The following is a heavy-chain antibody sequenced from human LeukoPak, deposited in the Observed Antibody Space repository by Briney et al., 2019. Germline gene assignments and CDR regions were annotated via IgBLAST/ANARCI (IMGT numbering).Heavy chain of an antibody. Sequence: PGGSLRLPCAASGFTFSSYGMHWVRQAPGKGLEWVAVISYDGSNKYYADSVKGRFTISRDNSKNTLYLQMNSLRAEDTAVYYCAKILTGTTSGVDYWGQGTLVTVSS. CDR1: GFTFSSYG. D-gene: IGHD1-20*01. V-gene: IGHV3-30*18. CDR3: AKILTGTTSGVDY. CDR2: ISYDGSNK. J-gene: IGHJ4*02.